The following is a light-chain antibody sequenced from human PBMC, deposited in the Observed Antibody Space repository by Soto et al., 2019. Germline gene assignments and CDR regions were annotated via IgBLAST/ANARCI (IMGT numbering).Light chain of an antibody. CDR3: MQALQTPYT. J-gene: IGKJ2*01. Sequence: EIVMTQSPPSLTVTPGEPASISCRSSQRLLHSNGNDFLDWYLQKPGQSPQLLLYLGLNRASGVPDRDSGSGAGTDFTLKISRVEAEDVGVYYCMQALQTPYTFGHWTKQEIK. V-gene: IGKV2-28*01. CDR2: LGL. CDR1: QRLLHSNGNDF.